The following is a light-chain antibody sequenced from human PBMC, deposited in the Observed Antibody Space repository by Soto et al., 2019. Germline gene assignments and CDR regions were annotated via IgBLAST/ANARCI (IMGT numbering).Light chain of an antibody. V-gene: IGKV1-5*03. Sequence: DIQMTQSPSTLSASVGDRVTITCRASQSISSWLAWYQQKPGKAPQVLIYKASSLESGVPSRFSGSGSGTEFTLTISSLQPDDFATYYCQQYKSFWTFGQGTKVDI. J-gene: IGKJ1*01. CDR2: KAS. CDR1: QSISSW. CDR3: QQYKSFWT.